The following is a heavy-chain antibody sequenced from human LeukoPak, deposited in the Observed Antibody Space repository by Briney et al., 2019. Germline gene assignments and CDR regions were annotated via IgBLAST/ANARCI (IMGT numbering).Heavy chain of an antibody. Sequence: PSETLSLTCTVSGGSISSYYWSWIRQSPGKGLEWIGYIHYSGSTNYNPSLKSRVTISVDTSKNQFSLKLSSVTAADTAVYYCARHNWDFDYWGQGTLVTVSS. CDR1: GGSISSYY. D-gene: IGHD3-16*01. CDR3: ARHNWDFDY. CDR2: IHYSGST. V-gene: IGHV4-59*08. J-gene: IGHJ4*02.